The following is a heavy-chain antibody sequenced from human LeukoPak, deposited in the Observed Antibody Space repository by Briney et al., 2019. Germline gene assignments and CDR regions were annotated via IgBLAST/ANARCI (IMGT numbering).Heavy chain of an antibody. CDR1: GFTFNTSA. Sequence: GRSLRLSCVASGFTFNTSAMHWFRQAPGKGLEWVAIISYAGSPKYYADSVKGRFTISRDNSKNTLYLQMNSLKTEDAAMYYCATVGSGIYYTVDYWGQGALVIVSS. V-gene: IGHV3-30*04. CDR3: ATVGSGIYYTVDY. D-gene: IGHD3-10*01. CDR2: ISYAGSPK. J-gene: IGHJ4*02.